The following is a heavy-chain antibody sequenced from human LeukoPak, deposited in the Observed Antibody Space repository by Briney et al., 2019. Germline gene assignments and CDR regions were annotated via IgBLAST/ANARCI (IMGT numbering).Heavy chain of an antibody. Sequence: GGSLRLSCAASGFTSTNYAMNWVRQAPGKGLEWVSIVIGSSGSTDYADSVKGRFTISRDNSKDMVFLQMYSLRPEDTAIYYCVKGAYDYIEMGYFDSWGQGTLVIVSS. J-gene: IGHJ4*02. V-gene: IGHV3-23*01. D-gene: IGHD5-12*01. CDR2: VIGSSGST. CDR3: VKGAYDYIEMGYFDS. CDR1: GFTSTNYA.